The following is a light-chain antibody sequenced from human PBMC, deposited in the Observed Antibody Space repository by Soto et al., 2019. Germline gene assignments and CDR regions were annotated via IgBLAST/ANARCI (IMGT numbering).Light chain of an antibody. CDR2: EVT. CDR1: SSDVGTYDY. V-gene: IGLV2-14*01. J-gene: IGLJ1*01. CDR3: SSHTSVNTRV. Sequence: QSVLTQAASVSGFPGQSIAISCTGTSSDVGTYDYVSWYQQYPDKAPKLIIYEVTQRPSGVSNRFSGSKSGNTASLTISGLQAEDEADYYCSSHTSVNTRVFGTGTKVTVL.